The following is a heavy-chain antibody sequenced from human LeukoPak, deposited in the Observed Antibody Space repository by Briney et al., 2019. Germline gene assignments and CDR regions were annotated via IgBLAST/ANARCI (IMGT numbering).Heavy chain of an antibody. CDR2: IYYSGST. CDR3: ARRTYFYDSSGYYFDY. D-gene: IGHD3-22*01. Sequence: SEALSLTCTVSGGSISSYYWSWIRQPPGKGLECIGYIYYSGSTNYNPSLKSRVTISVDTSKNQFSLKLSSVTAADTAVYYCARRTYFYDSSGYYFDYWGQGTLVTVSS. J-gene: IGHJ4*02. CDR1: GGSISSYY. V-gene: IGHV4-59*01.